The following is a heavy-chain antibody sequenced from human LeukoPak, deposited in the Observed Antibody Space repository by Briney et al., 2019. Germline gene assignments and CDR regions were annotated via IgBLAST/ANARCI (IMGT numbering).Heavy chain of an antibody. V-gene: IGHV4-38-2*02. J-gene: IGHJ4*02. CDR2: IYHSGST. CDR3: ARLYYDYVWGSYRPDYFDY. CDR1: GYSISRAYY. Sequence: SETLSLTCSASGYSISRAYYWGWIRQPPGKGLEWIGSIYHSGSTYYNPSLKSRVTISLYTSKNQVSLQLSSVTAADTAVYFCARLYYDYVWGSYRPDYFDYWGQGTLVTVSS. D-gene: IGHD3-16*02.